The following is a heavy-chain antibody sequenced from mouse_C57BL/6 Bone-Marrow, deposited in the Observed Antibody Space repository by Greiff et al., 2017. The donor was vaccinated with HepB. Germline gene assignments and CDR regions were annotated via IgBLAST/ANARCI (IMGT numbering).Heavy chain of an antibody. J-gene: IGHJ4*01. CDR3: ASDGYHLYYAMDY. V-gene: IGHV1-26*01. Sequence: EVQLQQSGPELVKPGASVKISCKASGYTFTDYYMNWVKQSHGKSLEWIGDINPNNGGTSYNQKFKGKATLTADKSSSTAYMELRSLTSEDSAVYYCASDGYHLYYAMDYWGQGTSVTVSS. CDR2: INPNNGGT. CDR1: GYTFTDYY. D-gene: IGHD2-3*01.